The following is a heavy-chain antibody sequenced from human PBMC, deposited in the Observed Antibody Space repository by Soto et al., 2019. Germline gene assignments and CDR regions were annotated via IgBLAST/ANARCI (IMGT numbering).Heavy chain of an antibody. J-gene: IGHJ4*02. D-gene: IGHD1-1*01. Sequence: QVHLVQSGAEVKKPGASVKVSCKGSGYAFTTYGIPWVRQAPVQGLEWMGWISAHNGNTNDAQKLQGRVTVNRDPSTRTAYMALRSLRPDDTAGYYCARGRYGDYWGQGALVTVSS. V-gene: IGHV1-18*01. CDR1: GYAFTTYG. CDR3: ARGRYGDY. CDR2: ISAHNGNT.